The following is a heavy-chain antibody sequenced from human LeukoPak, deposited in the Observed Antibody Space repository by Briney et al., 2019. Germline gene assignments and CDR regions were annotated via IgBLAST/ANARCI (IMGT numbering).Heavy chain of an antibody. CDR3: ALNSGLDY. CDR1: GFTFSSYA. CDR2: ISYDGSNK. D-gene: IGHD1-26*01. V-gene: IGHV3-30-3*01. Sequence: GRSLRLSCAASGFTFSSYAMHWVRQAPGKGLEWVAVISYDGSNKYYADSVKGRFTISRDNSKNTLYLQMNSLRAEDTAVYYCALNSGLDYWGQGTLVTVSS. J-gene: IGHJ4*02.